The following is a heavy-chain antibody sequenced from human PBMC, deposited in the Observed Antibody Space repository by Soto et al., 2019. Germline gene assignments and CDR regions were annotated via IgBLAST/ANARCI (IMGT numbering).Heavy chain of an antibody. CDR3: ARRGGSSRYYYYGMDV. V-gene: IGHV4-39*01. D-gene: IGHD1-26*01. CDR2: IYYSGST. Sequence: SETLSLTCTVSGGSISSSSYYWGWIRHPPGKGLEWIGSIYYSGSTYYNPSLKSRVTISVDTSKNQFSLKLSSVTAADTAVYYCARRGGSSRYYYYGMDVWGPGTTVTV. CDR1: GGSISSSSYY. J-gene: IGHJ6*02.